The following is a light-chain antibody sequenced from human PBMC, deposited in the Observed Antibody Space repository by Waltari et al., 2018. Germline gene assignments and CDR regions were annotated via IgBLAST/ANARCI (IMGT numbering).Light chain of an antibody. CDR3: QYADTSLIT. CDR1: QSVSSSY. CDR2: GAS. J-gene: IGKJ5*01. V-gene: IGKV3-20*01. Sequence: EIALTQSPGTLSLSPGERATLSCRASQSVSSSYLAWYHHNPGQAPRLLIYGASNRATGIPDRFSGSGSGTDFTLTINRLEPEDFAVYYCQYADTSLITFGQGTRLEIK.